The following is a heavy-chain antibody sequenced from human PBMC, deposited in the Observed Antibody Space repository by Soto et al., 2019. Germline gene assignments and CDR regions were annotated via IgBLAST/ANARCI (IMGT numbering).Heavy chain of an antibody. V-gene: IGHV1-69*02. Sequence: QVQLVQSGAEVQKPGSSVKVSCKASGDTFSFYSINWVRQAPGLGLEWMGRINPHLSVSNYAQKFQGRVTITADKSTSTAYMELSSLRSEDTAMYYCATNYGSGYRAFDYWGQGALVTVSS. CDR2: INPHLSVS. CDR1: GDTFSFYS. D-gene: IGHD3-10*01. CDR3: ATNYGSGYRAFDY. J-gene: IGHJ4*02.